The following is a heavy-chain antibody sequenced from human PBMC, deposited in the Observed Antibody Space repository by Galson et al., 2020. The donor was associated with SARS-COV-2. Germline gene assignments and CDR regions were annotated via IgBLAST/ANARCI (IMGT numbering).Heavy chain of an antibody. CDR1: GGTFSSYA. Sequence: SVQVSCKASGGTFSSYAIRWVRQAPGQALEWLGGINPIFCTANYAQKFQGRVTITADESTSTAYMELSSLRSEDTAVYYCALLLSVSYQSWSLWYFDYWGQGTLVTVSS. CDR3: ALLLSVSYQSWSLWYFDY. CDR2: INPIFCTA. V-gene: IGHV1-69*13. J-gene: IGHJ4*02. D-gene: IGHD3-10*01.